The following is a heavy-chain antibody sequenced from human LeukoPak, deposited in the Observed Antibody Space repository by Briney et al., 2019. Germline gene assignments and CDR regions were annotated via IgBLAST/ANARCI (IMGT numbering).Heavy chain of an antibody. CDR3: ARVGSSSWYYLDY. D-gene: IGHD6-13*01. Sequence: GGSLKISCQGSGYSFTSYWIGWVRQLPGKGLEWMGIIYPGDSDTRYSPSFQGQVTISADKSISTAYLQWSSLKASDTAMYYCARVGSSSWYYLDYWGQGTLVTVSS. CDR1: GYSFTSYW. CDR2: IYPGDSDT. J-gene: IGHJ4*02. V-gene: IGHV5-51*01.